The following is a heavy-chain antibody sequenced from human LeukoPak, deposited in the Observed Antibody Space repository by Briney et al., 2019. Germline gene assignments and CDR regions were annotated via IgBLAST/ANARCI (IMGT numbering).Heavy chain of an antibody. CDR1: GFTFSSYA. CDR3: AKGGSLHTAFDY. J-gene: IGHJ4*02. V-gene: IGHV3-30*04. CDR2: ISYDGSNK. Sequence: GGSLRLSCAASGFTFSSYAMHWVRQAPGKGLEWVAVISYDGSNKYYADSVKGRFTISRDNSKNTLYLQMNSLRAEDTAVYYCAKGGSLHTAFDYWGQGTLVTVSS. D-gene: IGHD4-17*01.